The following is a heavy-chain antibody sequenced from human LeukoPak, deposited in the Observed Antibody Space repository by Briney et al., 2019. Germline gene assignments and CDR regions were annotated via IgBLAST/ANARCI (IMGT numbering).Heavy chain of an antibody. CDR3: ARRRDSGSLQHFDY. Sequence: GGSLRLSCAASGFTVSSNYMSWIRQAPGKGLEGVSYISSSGSTIYYADSVKGRFTISRDNAKNSQHLQMNSLISENTAVYYCARRRDSGSLQHFDYWGQGTLVTVSS. V-gene: IGHV3-11*01. CDR2: ISSSGSTI. J-gene: IGHJ4*02. CDR1: GFTVSSNY. D-gene: IGHD1-26*01.